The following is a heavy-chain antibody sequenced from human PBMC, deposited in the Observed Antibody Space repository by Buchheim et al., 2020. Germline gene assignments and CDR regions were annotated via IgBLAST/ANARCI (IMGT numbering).Heavy chain of an antibody. Sequence: EVQLVESGGGLVQPGGSLRLSCAASGFTFSSYWMSWVRQAPGKGLEWVANIKQDGSEKYYVDSVKGRFTISRANAKNSLFLQMNSLRAEDTAVYYCARDRGDTAMVIDAFDIWGQGT. D-gene: IGHD5-18*01. CDR3: ARDRGDTAMVIDAFDI. CDR1: GFTFSSYW. CDR2: IKQDGSEK. V-gene: IGHV3-7*01. J-gene: IGHJ3*02.